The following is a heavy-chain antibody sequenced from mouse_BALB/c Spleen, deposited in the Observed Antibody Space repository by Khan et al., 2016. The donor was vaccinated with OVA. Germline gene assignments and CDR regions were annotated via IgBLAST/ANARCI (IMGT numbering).Heavy chain of an antibody. CDR3: AKEGAYYRSDGWFAY. J-gene: IGHJ3*01. CDR2: INPVSDYT. V-gene: IGHV1-4*01. D-gene: IGHD2-14*01. Sequence: QIQLVQSGAELTRPGASVKMSCKASGYTFTSYTMHWVKQRPGQGLEWIGYINPVSDYTNYNQNFKDKATLTADKSSSTAYMQLRSLTSEDSAVYYCAKEGAYYRSDGWFAYWGQGTLVTVST. CDR1: GYTFTSYT.